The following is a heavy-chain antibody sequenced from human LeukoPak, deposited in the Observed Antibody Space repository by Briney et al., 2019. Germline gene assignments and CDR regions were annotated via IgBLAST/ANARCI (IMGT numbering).Heavy chain of an antibody. CDR1: GGSISSSSYY. D-gene: IGHD3-10*01. Sequence: SETLSLTCTVSGGSISSSSYYWGWIRQPPGKGLEWIVSIYYSGSTYYNPSLKSRVTISVDTSKNQFSLKLSSVTAADTAVYYCARLGRITMVRGVIIKPSWFDPWGQGTLVTVSS. V-gene: IGHV4-39*01. J-gene: IGHJ5*02. CDR3: ARLGRITMVRGVIIKPSWFDP. CDR2: IYYSGST.